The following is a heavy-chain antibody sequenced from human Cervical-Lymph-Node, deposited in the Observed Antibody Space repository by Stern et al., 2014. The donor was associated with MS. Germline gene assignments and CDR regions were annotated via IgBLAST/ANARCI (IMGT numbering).Heavy chain of an antibody. CDR1: GFTFSTYA. D-gene: IGHD3-10*01. CDR2: ISYDGSNK. CDR3: ARNRMQLLGAYGYFDL. Sequence: VQLEESGGGVVQPGRSLRLSCAASGFTFSTYAMHWVRQAPGKGLEWVSVISYDGSNKHYAGSMKGRFTISRDNSKNTVSLQLNSPRAEDTAVYYCARNRMQLLGAYGYFDLWGRGTLVTVSS. J-gene: IGHJ2*01. V-gene: IGHV3-30-3*01.